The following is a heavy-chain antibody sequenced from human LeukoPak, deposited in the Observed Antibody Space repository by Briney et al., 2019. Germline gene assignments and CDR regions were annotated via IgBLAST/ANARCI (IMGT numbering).Heavy chain of an antibody. Sequence: GGSLRLSCAASGFTFSSYAMNWVRQAPGKGLEWVSAISGSAGRAYYADSVKGRFTISRDNSRNTLSLQMNSLRAEDTAIYYCARIIVVAGRYFDLWGRGTLVTVSS. CDR2: ISGSAGRA. J-gene: IGHJ2*01. CDR1: GFTFSSYA. V-gene: IGHV3-23*01. CDR3: ARIIVVAGRYFDL. D-gene: IGHD3-22*01.